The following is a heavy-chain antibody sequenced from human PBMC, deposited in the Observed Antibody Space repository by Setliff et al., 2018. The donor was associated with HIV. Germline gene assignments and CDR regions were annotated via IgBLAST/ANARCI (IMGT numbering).Heavy chain of an antibody. Sequence: ASVKVSCKASGYTFTSYYMHWVRQAPGQGLEWMGIIYPSGGSTSYAQKFQGRVTITRDTSASTAYMELSSLRSEDTAVHYCARGFSVYSSSDPLLNWFDPWGQGTQVTVSS. CDR1: GYTFTSYY. CDR2: IYPSGGST. J-gene: IGHJ5*02. D-gene: IGHD6-6*01. V-gene: IGHV1-46*01. CDR3: ARGFSVYSSSDPLLNWFDP.